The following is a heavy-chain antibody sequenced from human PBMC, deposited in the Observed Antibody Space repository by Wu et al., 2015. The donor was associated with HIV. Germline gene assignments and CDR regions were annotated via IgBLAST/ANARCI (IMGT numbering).Heavy chain of an antibody. Sequence: QVQLVQSGAEVKKPGASVKVSCKASGYIFTTYYIHWVRQAPGQGLEWMGVINPNSGGTNYAQKFQGRVTMTRDTSISTAYMELSRLRSEDTAVYYCARPREYSNYGDDAFDIWGQGTMVTVSS. CDR3: ARPREYSNYGDDAFDI. V-gene: IGHV1-2*02. CDR1: GYIFTTYY. D-gene: IGHD4-11*01. J-gene: IGHJ3*02. CDR2: INPNSGGT.